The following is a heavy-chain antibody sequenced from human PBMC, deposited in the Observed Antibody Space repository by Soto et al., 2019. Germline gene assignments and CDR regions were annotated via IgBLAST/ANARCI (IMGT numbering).Heavy chain of an antibody. D-gene: IGHD3-22*01. V-gene: IGHV1-3*04. CDR1: GYTFTNYA. CDR3: AKKQSSGYSAAPFDC. CDR2: INSGNGNA. J-gene: IGHJ4*02. Sequence: ASVKVSCKTSGYTFTNYALHWVRQAPGQRLEWMGWINSGNGNAKYSQNFQGRVTITRDTSASTAYMELNSLRPDDTAVYYCAKKQSSGYSAAPFDCWGQGTLVTVSS.